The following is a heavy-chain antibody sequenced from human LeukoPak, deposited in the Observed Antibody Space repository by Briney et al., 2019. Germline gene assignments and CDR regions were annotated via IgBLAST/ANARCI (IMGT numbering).Heavy chain of an antibody. V-gene: IGHV3-23*01. CDR1: GFTFSSYA. CDR3: AKDPGRRNLFDP. CDR2: ISGSGGST. Sequence: GGSLRLSCAASGFTFSSYAMSWVRQAPGKGLEWVSAISGSGGSTYYADSVKGRFTISRDNSKNTLYLQMNSLRAVDTAVYYCAKDPGRRNLFDPWGQGTLVTVSS. J-gene: IGHJ5*02.